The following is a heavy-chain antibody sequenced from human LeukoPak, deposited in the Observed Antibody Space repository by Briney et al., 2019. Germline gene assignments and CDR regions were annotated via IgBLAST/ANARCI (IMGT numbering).Heavy chain of an antibody. J-gene: IGHJ5*02. V-gene: IGHV1-2*02. CDR3: ARDRGIVVVPAAMTHNWFDP. Sequence: ASVKVSCEASGYTFTGYYMHWVRQAPGQGLEWMGWVNPNSGGTNYAQKFQGRVTMTRDTSISTAYMGLSRLRSDDTAVYYCARDRGIVVVPAAMTHNWFDPWGQGTLVTVSS. CDR2: VNPNSGGT. D-gene: IGHD2-2*01. CDR1: GYTFTGYY.